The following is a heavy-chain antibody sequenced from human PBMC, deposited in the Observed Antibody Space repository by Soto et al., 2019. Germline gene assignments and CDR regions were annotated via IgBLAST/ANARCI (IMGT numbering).Heavy chain of an antibody. J-gene: IGHJ3*02. D-gene: IGHD2-15*01. CDR3: ARLYCSAASCYSVGAFDI. Sequence: QVQLVESGGGVVQPGRSLRLSCAASGFTFSTYGMHWVRQAPGKGLEWVALIWFDGSDKYYTESVKGRFTISRDNSRSTVYLQMNSLRAEDTAIYYCARLYCSAASCYSVGAFDIRGQGTMVTGTS. CDR1: GFTFSTYG. V-gene: IGHV3-33*01. CDR2: IWFDGSDK.